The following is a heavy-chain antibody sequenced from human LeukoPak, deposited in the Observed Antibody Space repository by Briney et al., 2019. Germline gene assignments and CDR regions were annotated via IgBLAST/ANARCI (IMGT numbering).Heavy chain of an antibody. J-gene: IGHJ6*02. CDR1: GFTVSSNY. V-gene: IGHV3-53*01. CDR3: AGTVAGAQYYYYYYGMDV. Sequence: PGGSLRLSCAASGFTVSSNYMSWVRQAPGKGLEWVSVIYSGGSTYYADSVKGRFTISRDNSKNTLYLQMNSLRAEDTAVYYCAGTVAGAQYYYYYYGMDVWGQGTTVTVSS. D-gene: IGHD6-19*01. CDR2: IYSGGST.